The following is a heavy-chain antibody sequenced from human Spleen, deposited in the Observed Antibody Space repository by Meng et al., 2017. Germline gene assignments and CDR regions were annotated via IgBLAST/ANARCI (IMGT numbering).Heavy chain of an antibody. D-gene: IGHD5-18*01. J-gene: IGHJ6*02. CDR3: AREGAKRRGYNYVWDYYGLDV. Sequence: ASVKVSCKASGYTFTSYYMHWVRQAPGQGLEWMGIINPSGGSTNYAQNFQGRVTITADESTSTAYMELSSLRFEDTAVYYCAREGAKRRGYNYVWDYYGLDVWGQGTTVTVSS. CDR1: GYTFTSYY. CDR2: INPSGGST. V-gene: IGHV1-46*01.